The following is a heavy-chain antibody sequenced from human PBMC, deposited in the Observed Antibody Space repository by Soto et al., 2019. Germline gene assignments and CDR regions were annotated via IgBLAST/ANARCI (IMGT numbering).Heavy chain of an antibody. Sequence: SETLSLTCAVSSGFISSSNWWSWVRQPPGKGLEWIGEIYHSGSTNYNPSLKSRVTISVDKSKNQFSLKLSSVTAADTAVYYCARDGGIAAASFDYWGQGTLVTVSS. CDR1: SGFISSSNW. CDR2: IYHSGST. V-gene: IGHV4-4*02. CDR3: ARDGGIAAASFDY. D-gene: IGHD6-13*01. J-gene: IGHJ4*02.